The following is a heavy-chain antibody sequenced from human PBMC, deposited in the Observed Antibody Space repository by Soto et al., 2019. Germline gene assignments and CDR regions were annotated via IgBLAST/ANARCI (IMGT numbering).Heavy chain of an antibody. Sequence: SETLSLTCTVSGGSISSSSYYWGWIRQPPGKGLEWIGSIYYSGSTYYNPSLKSRVTISVDTSKNQFSLNLTSVTAADTAIYYCARANWYSEYWGQGTLVTVSS. CDR3: ARANWYSEY. D-gene: IGHD7-27*01. CDR2: IYYSGST. CDR1: GGSISSSSYY. V-gene: IGHV4-39*07. J-gene: IGHJ4*02.